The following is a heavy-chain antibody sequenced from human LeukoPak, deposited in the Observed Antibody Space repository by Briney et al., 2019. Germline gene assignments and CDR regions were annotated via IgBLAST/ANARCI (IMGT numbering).Heavy chain of an antibody. CDR1: GFTFRSYG. CDR3: AKDQKDGYCSGGSCYTYYYYFYGMDV. CDR2: MSYDGSNK. V-gene: IGHV3-30*18. D-gene: IGHD2-15*01. J-gene: IGHJ6*02. Sequence: GGSLRLSCAASGFTFRSYGMHCVRQAPGKGLEWVAVMSYDGSNKYYADSVKGRFTISRDNSKNTLYLQMSSLRAEDTAVYYCAKDQKDGYCSGGSCYTYYYYFYGMDVWGQGTTVTVSS.